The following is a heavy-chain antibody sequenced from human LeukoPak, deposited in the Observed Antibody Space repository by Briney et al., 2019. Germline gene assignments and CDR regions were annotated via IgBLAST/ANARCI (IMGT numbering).Heavy chain of an antibody. CDR1: GVSFSGYY. Sequence: SETLSLTCAVYGVSFSGYYWSWIRQPPGKGLEWIGEINHSGSTNYNPSLKSRVTISVDTSKNQFSLKLSSVTAADTAVYYCARPQQLRYFDYWGQGTLVTVSS. D-gene: IGHD6-13*01. CDR3: ARPQQLRYFDY. CDR2: INHSGST. V-gene: IGHV4-34*01. J-gene: IGHJ4*02.